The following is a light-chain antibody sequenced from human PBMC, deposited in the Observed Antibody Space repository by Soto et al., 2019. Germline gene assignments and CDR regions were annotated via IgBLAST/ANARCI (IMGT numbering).Light chain of an antibody. Sequence: QPVLTQPPSESGTPGQRVTIACSGSSSNIGSTTVKWYQQLPGTAPKLLIYNNNQRPSGVPDRFSGSKSGTSASLAISGLQSEDEADYYCAAWDDSLNGVVFGGGTKLTVL. CDR3: AAWDDSLNGVV. J-gene: IGLJ3*02. V-gene: IGLV1-44*01. CDR2: NNN. CDR1: SSNIGSTT.